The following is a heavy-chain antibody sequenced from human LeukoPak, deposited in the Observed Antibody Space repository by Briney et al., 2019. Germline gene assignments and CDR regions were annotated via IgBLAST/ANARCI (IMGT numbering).Heavy chain of an antibody. V-gene: IGHV4-39*01. CDR1: GGSIISSGYY. CDR3: ARNASTMIVPGGWFDP. J-gene: IGHJ5*02. CDR2: IYYSGST. Sequence: SETLSLTCTVSGGSIISSGYYWGWLRQPPGTGLEWIGSIYYSGSTSYTPSLKRRVTVTVDTSQNQFSLKLSSVTAADTAVYYCARNASTMIVPGGWFDPLGQGTLVTVSS. D-gene: IGHD3-22*01.